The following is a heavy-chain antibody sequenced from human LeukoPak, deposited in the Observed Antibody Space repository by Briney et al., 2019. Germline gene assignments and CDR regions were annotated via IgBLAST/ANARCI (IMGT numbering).Heavy chain of an antibody. D-gene: IGHD3-22*01. CDR3: ARVPGRRYYDSSDPDAFDI. CDR2: IYYSGST. CDR1: GGSISSGGYY. V-gene: IGHV4-31*03. J-gene: IGHJ3*02. Sequence: PSETLSLTCTVSGGSISSGGYYWSWIRQHPGKGLEWIGYIYYSGSTYYNPSLKSRVTISVDTSKNQFSLKLSSVTAADTAVYYCARVPGRRYYDSSDPDAFDIWGQGTMVTVSS.